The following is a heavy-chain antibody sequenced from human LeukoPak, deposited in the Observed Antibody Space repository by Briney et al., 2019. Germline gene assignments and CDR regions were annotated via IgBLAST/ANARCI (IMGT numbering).Heavy chain of an antibody. CDR3: ARESYIYGSGSHDAFDI. CDR2: IHTSGST. Sequence: SETLSLTCTVSGYSISSGYHWGWIRQPAGEGLEWIGRIHTSGSTNYNPSLKSRVTMSVDTSKNQFSLKLSSVTAADTAAYYCARESYIYGSGSHDAFDIWGQGTMVTVSS. J-gene: IGHJ3*02. CDR1: GYSISSGYH. D-gene: IGHD3-10*01. V-gene: IGHV4-4*07.